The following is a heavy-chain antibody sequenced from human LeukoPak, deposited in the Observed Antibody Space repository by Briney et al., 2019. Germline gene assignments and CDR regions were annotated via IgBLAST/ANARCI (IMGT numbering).Heavy chain of an antibody. CDR1: GGTFSSYA. CDR2: IISIIGTT. V-gene: IGHV1-69*13. J-gene: IGHJ4*02. Sequence: ASVKVSCKASGGTFSSYAISWLRQAPGQGLEWMGGIISIIGTTKYAQKFQGRVTITADESTSTAYMELSSLRSEDTAVYYCARSGDSSGYYYGERYWGQGTLVTVSS. CDR3: ARSGDSSGYYYGERY. D-gene: IGHD3-22*01.